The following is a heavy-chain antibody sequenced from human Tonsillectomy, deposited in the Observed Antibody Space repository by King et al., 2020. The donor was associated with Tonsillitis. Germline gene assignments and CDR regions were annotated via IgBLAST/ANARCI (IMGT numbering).Heavy chain of an antibody. CDR1: GFTFSSYA. CDR2: ISYDGSNK. V-gene: IGHV3-30*04. CDR3: ARDSLPIAAAGNFDY. Sequence: QLVQSGGGVVQPGRSLRLSCAASGFTFSSYAMHWVRQAPGKGLEWVAVISYDGSNKYYADSVKGRFTISRDNSKNTLYLQMNSLRAEDTAVYYCARDSLPIAAAGNFDYWGQGTLGTVSS. J-gene: IGHJ4*02. D-gene: IGHD6-13*01.